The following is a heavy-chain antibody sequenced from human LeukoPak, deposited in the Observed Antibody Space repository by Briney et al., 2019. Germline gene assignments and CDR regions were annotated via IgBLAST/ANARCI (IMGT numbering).Heavy chain of an antibody. Sequence: TGGSLRLSCAASAFTFSSYGMHWVRQAPGKGLEWVAVIWYDGSNKYYADSVKGRFTISRDNSKNTLYLQMNSLRAEDTAVYYCARGDPFSGWSPPYDYWGQGTLVTVSS. D-gene: IGHD6-19*01. CDR2: IWYDGSNK. CDR3: ARGDPFSGWSPPYDY. CDR1: AFTFSSYG. J-gene: IGHJ4*02. V-gene: IGHV3-33*01.